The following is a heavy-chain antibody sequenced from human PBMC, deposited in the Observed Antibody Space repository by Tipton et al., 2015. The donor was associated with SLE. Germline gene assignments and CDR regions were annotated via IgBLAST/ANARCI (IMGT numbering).Heavy chain of an antibody. J-gene: IGHJ4*02. Sequence: SLRLPCSASGFTFSSYALYWVRQTPGKGLQYVSAISGNGGTTYYAASMKGRFTISRDNSKNTVYLQMSSLRAEDTAVYYCVKDVYSGNYYVSGVFDYWGQGTLVTVSA. D-gene: IGHD1-26*01. CDR1: GFTFSSYA. V-gene: IGHV3-64D*09. CDR2: ISGNGGTT. CDR3: VKDVYSGNYYVSGVFDY.